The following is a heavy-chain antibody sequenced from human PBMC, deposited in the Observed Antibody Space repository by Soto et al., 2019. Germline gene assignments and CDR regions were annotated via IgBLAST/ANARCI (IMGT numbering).Heavy chain of an antibody. J-gene: IGHJ6*02. CDR1: GFTFNYYN. Sequence: SGGSLRLSCAASGFTFNYYNMNWVRQAPGKGLEWVSYISSRSDTIYYADSVKGRFTISRDNAKNSLYLQMNSLRDEDTAVYYCARDCGKGYGMDVWGQGTTVTVSS. V-gene: IGHV3-48*02. CDR2: ISSRSDTI. CDR3: ARDCGKGYGMDV.